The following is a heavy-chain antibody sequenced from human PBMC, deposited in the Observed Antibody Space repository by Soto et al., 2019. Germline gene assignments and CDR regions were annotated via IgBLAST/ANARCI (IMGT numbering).Heavy chain of an antibody. V-gene: IGHV3-53*04. J-gene: IGHJ6*02. CDR1: GFTVSSNY. CDR2: IYSGGST. CDR3: ARGKDYYYYGMDV. Sequence: EVQLVESGGGLVQPGGSLRLSCAASGFTVSSNYMSWVRQAPGKGLEWVSVIYSGGSTYYADSVKGRFTISRHNSMNTLYLQMNSLRAEDTAVYYCARGKDYYYYGMDVWGQGTTVTVSS.